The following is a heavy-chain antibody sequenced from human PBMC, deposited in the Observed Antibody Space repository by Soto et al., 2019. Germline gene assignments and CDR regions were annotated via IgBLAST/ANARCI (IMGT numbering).Heavy chain of an antibody. CDR3: AKDRQYPRDYFNY. CDR2: ISPNGQGI. Sequence: GGSLRLSCGVSGFTVTSNGVSWVRQAPGKGLEWVSAISPNGQGIWYADSVKGRFTISRDISRNTVFLQMDSLRAEDTAVYYCAKDRQYPRDYFNYWGPGTLVTVYS. CDR1: GFTVTSNG. J-gene: IGHJ4*02. D-gene: IGHD4-4*01. V-gene: IGHV3-23*01.